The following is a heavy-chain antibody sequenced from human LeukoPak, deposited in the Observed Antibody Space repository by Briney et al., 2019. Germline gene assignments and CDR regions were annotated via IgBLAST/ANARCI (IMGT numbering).Heavy chain of an antibody. V-gene: IGHV3-30*18. D-gene: IGHD6-19*01. CDR2: ISYDGSNK. J-gene: IGHJ4*02. CDR1: GFTFSSYG. CDR3: AKASGRSVRVGYFDY. Sequence: GRSLRLSCAASGFTFSSYGMHWVRQAPGKGLEWVAVISYDGSNKYYADSVKGRFTISRDNSKNTLYLQMNSLRAEDTAVYYCAKASGRSVRVGYFDYWGQGTLVTVSS.